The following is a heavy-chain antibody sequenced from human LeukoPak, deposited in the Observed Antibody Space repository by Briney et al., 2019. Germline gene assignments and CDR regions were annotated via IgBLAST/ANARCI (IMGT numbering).Heavy chain of an antibody. CDR1: GGSLSGYY. J-gene: IGHJ3*02. Sequence: PSETLSLTCSVYGGSLSGYYWSWIRQPPGKGLEWIGEINHSGSTNYNPSLKSRVTISVDTSKNQFSLKLSSVTAADTAVYYCARAYDFWSGYYLARDAFDIWGQGTMVTVSS. V-gene: IGHV4-34*01. CDR2: INHSGST. CDR3: ARAYDFWSGYYLARDAFDI. D-gene: IGHD3-3*01.